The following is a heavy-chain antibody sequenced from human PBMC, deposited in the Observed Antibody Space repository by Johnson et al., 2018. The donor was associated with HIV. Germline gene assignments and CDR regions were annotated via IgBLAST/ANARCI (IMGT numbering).Heavy chain of an antibody. J-gene: IGHJ3*02. CDR2: ISGNGGSS. CDR1: GFTLSNYA. V-gene: IGHV3-64*01. D-gene: IGHD2/OR15-2a*01. Sequence: VHLVESGGGVVQPGGSLRLSCAASGFTLSNYAMYCVRQAPGKGLEYVSAISGNGGSSYYANSVKGRFTISRDNAKNSLYLKMNSLRAEDTAVYYCAEGNHGIWGQGTMVTVSS. CDR3: AEGNHGI.